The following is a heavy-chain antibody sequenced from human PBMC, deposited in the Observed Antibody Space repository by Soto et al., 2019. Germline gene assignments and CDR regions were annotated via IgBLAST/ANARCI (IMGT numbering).Heavy chain of an antibody. CDR3: ARDRGGSYYSGYYCMDG. CDR2: ISAYNGNT. Sequence: ASVKVSCKASGYTFTSYGISWVRQAPGQGLAWMGWISAYNGNTNYAQKPQGRVTMTTDTSKSTAYMELRILRSDETAVDYCARDRGGSYYSGYYCMDGWGQGTTVTVSS. J-gene: IGHJ6*02. CDR1: GYTFTSYG. D-gene: IGHD1-26*01. V-gene: IGHV1-18*01.